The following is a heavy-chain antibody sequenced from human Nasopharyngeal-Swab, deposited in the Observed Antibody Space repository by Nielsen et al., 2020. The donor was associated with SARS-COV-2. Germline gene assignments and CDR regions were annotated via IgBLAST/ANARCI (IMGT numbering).Heavy chain of an antibody. CDR3: ARVTIRSSSKWNWFDP. Sequence: SVKVSCKASGGTFSSYAISWVRQPPGQGLEWMGGIIPIFGTANYAQKFQGRVTITADESTSTAYMELSSLRSEDTAVYYCARVTIRSSSKWNWFDPWGQGTLVTVSS. CDR1: GGTFSSYA. J-gene: IGHJ5*02. D-gene: IGHD6-6*01. CDR2: IIPIFGTA. V-gene: IGHV1-69*13.